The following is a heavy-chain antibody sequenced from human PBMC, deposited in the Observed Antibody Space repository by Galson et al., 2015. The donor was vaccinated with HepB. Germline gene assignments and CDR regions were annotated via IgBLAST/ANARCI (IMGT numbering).Heavy chain of an antibody. V-gene: IGHV3-9*01. CDR3: AKAGTYSSSSGYFQH. J-gene: IGHJ1*01. Sequence: SLRLSCAASGFTFGGYAMHWVRQAPGKGLEWVPGVSWNSGNIDYADSVKGRFTISRDNAKNSLYLQMNSLRAEDTALYYCAKAGTYSSSSGYFQHWGQGTLVTVSS. CDR2: VSWNSGNI. D-gene: IGHD6-13*01. CDR1: GFTFGGYA.